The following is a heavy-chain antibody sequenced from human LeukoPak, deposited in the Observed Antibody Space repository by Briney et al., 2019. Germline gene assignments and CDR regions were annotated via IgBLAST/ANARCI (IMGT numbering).Heavy chain of an antibody. CDR2: ISYDGGNK. J-gene: IGHJ4*02. CDR3: ARPRWAAAGTRGVVLDY. Sequence: GRSLRLSCAASGFTFSSYAMHWVRQAPGKGLEWVAVISYDGGNKYYADSVKGRFTISRDNSKNTLYLQMNSLRAEDTAVYYCARPRWAAAGTRGVVLDYWGQGTLVTVSS. CDR1: GFTFSSYA. V-gene: IGHV3-30-3*01. D-gene: IGHD6-13*01.